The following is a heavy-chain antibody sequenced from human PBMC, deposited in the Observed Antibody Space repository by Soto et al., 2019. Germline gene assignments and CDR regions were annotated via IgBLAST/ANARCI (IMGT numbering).Heavy chain of an antibody. D-gene: IGHD6-13*01. J-gene: IGHJ4*02. CDR2: ISKNGNIT. CDR1: GFTFSSYS. CDR3: AKFWGPVTAAVDDY. Sequence: PGGSLRLSCAASGFTFSSYSMNWVRQAPGKGLEWVSSISKNGNITYSADSVKGRFTISRDNSKNTLYLQMNSLRSEDTAVYYSAKFWGPVTAAVDDYWGQGTLVTVSS. V-gene: IGHV3-30*18.